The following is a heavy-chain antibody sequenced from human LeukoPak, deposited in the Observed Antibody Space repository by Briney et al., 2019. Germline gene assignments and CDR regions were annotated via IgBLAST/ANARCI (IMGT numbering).Heavy chain of an antibody. CDR1: GGSISGSY. J-gene: IGHJ4*02. D-gene: IGHD4-17*01. V-gene: IGHV4-59*01. CDR3: ARGIESYGDYGY. Sequence: SETLSLTCTVSGGSISGSYWSWIRQPPGKGLEWIAYMYNSGSTNYNPSLKSRVTISIDTSKNQFSLKLSSLTAADTAIYYCARGIESYGDYGYWGQGVLVTVSS. CDR2: MYNSGST.